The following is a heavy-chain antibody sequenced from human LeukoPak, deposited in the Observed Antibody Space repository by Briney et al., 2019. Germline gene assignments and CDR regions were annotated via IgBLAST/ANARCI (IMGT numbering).Heavy chain of an antibody. CDR3: ARGYGSVIQLWVFDY. CDR2: IYYSGST. Sequence: KPSETLSLPCSVWGGSNSNYYGRWIRQPPGEGMGGVWFIYYSGSTNYNPSLKSRVTISVDTSKNQFSLKLSSVTAADTAVYYCARGYGSVIQLWVFDYWGQGTLVTVSS. V-gene: IGHV4-59*13. D-gene: IGHD5-18*01. CDR1: GGSNSNYY. J-gene: IGHJ4*02.